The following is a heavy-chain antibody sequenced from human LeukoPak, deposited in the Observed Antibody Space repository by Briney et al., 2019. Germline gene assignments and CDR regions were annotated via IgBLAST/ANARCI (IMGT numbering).Heavy chain of an antibody. CDR3: ARGTPTVSAGHY. V-gene: IGHV3-53*01. D-gene: IGHD2-15*01. J-gene: IGHJ4*02. Sequence: PGRSLRLSCAASGFTVSSDYMSWVRQAPGKGLEWVSVIYTDGRTFFADFVKGRFTISRDTSKNMLHLQMNSLGVEDTAVYYCARGTPTVSAGHYWGQGTLVTVSS. CDR1: GFTVSSDY. CDR2: IYTDGRT.